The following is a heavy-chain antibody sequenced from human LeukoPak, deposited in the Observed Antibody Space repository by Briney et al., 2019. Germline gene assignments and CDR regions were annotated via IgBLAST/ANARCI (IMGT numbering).Heavy chain of an antibody. J-gene: IGHJ4*02. D-gene: IGHD2-15*01. V-gene: IGHV1-69*01. CDR2: IVPIIGTA. Sequence: GSSVKVSCKASGGTFPSCIVTWVRQAPGQGLEWMGGIVPIIGTANYAQKFQGRITITADDSTSTAYMELRSLRSEDTAIYYCARDQRPSCLGGICYSGDYWGQGTLVTVTS. CDR3: ARDQRPSCLGGICYSGDY. CDR1: GGTFPSCI.